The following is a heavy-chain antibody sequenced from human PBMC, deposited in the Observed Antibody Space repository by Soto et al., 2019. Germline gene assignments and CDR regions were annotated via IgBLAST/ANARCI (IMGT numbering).Heavy chain of an antibody. Sequence: ASVKVSCKASGYTFTGYHIHWVRQAPGQGLEWMGWMNPNSGNTGYAQKFQGRVTMTRNTSISTAYMELSSLRSEDTAVYYCALTVQLERHHDAFDIWGQGTMVTVSS. J-gene: IGHJ3*02. CDR2: MNPNSGNT. CDR1: GYTFTGYH. CDR3: ALTVQLERHHDAFDI. D-gene: IGHD1-1*01. V-gene: IGHV1-8*02.